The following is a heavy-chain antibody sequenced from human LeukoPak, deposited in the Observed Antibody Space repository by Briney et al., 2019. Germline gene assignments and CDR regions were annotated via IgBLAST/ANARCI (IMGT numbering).Heavy chain of an antibody. D-gene: IGHD4-17*01. V-gene: IGHV3-21*01. CDR3: ACDQGTYTDYDVDY. Sequence: GGSLRLSCVASGFSFRRYSMNWVRQAPGKGLEWVAYISYSSSFIYYADSVKGRFIITRDNAENSLYLQMNSLRAEDTAVYYCACDQGTYTDYDVDYWGQGTLVTVSS. J-gene: IGHJ4*02. CDR1: GFSFRRYS. CDR2: ISYSSSFI.